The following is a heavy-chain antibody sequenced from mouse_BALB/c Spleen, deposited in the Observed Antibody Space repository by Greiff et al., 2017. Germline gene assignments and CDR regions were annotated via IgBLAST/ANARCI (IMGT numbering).Heavy chain of an antibody. Sequence: DVMLVESGGGLVQPGGSRKLSCAASGFTFSSFGMHWVRQAPEKGLEWVAYISSGSSTIYYADTVKGRFTISRDNPKNTLFLQMTSLRSEDTAMYYCARWPDGYYFDYWGQGTTLTVSS. CDR1: GFTFSSFG. CDR2: ISSGSSTI. V-gene: IGHV5-17*02. CDR3: ARWPDGYYFDY. J-gene: IGHJ2*01. D-gene: IGHD2-3*01.